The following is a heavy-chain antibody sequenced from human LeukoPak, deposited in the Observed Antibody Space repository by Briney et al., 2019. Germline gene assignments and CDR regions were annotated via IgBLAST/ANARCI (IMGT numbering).Heavy chain of an antibody. Sequence: ASVKVFCKASGYTFTTYGISWVRQAPGQGLEWIGWISAYNGNRNYAQKRHGRATMTTPTSTRTAYMEPRSLRSDDTAVYYCAREYSSSTSCYGVDYWGQGTLVTVSS. CDR1: GYTFTTYG. V-gene: IGHV1-18*01. J-gene: IGHJ4*02. CDR3: AREYSSSTSCYGVDY. CDR2: ISAYNGNR. D-gene: IGHD2-2*01.